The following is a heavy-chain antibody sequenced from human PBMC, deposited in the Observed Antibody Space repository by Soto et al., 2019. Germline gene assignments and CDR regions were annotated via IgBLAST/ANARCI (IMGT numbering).Heavy chain of an antibody. J-gene: IGHJ4*02. V-gene: IGHV4-59*01. CDR3: GRDGAMANFDY. CDR1: GRSISSYY. Sequence: SETLSLTCTVSGRSISSYYWSWIRQPPGKGLEWVGYIYYSGSTNYNPSRKRRVTIPEDTSKNQFSLKLGSVTAADTAVDYCGRDGAMANFDYWGQGTLVTVSS. CDR2: IYYSGST. D-gene: IGHD5-18*01.